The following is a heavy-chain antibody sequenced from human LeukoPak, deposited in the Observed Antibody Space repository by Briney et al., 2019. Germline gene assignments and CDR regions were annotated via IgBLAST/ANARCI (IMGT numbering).Heavy chain of an antibody. J-gene: IGHJ4*02. V-gene: IGHV3-30*18. CDR1: GFTFSNCG. CDR2: ISYDGSNK. D-gene: IGHD4-23*01. CDR3: AKDGNWDYFDY. Sequence: PGGSLRLSCAASGFTFSNCGMHWVGQAPGKGLEWVAIISYDGSNKYYADSVQGRFTISRDNSKNTLCLQMNSLGAEDTAVYYCAKDGNWDYFDYWGQGTLVTVSS.